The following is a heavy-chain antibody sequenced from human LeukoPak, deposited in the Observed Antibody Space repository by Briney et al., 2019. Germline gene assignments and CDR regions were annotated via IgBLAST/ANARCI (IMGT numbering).Heavy chain of an antibody. D-gene: IGHD3-10*01. J-gene: IGHJ3*02. CDR1: GFTFSSYG. CDR2: ISFDGNDK. V-gene: IGHV3-30*18. CDR3: AKDLEYYGSGDPFDM. Sequence: SGGSLRLSCAASGFTFSSYGMHWVRQAPGKGLEWAAYISFDGNDKYYADSVKGRFTISRDKSNNILFLQMKTLRVEDTAVYYCAKDLEYYGSGDPFDMWGQGTMVTVSS.